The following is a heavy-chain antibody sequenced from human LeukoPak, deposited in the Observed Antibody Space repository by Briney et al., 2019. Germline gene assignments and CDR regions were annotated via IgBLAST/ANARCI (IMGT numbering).Heavy chain of an antibody. CDR1: GGFMTSYY. CDR2: IYYSGST. Sequence: SETLSLTCSVSGGFMTSYYWGWIRQPPGKGLEWIGSIYYSGSTYYNPSLKSRVTISVDTSKNQFSLKLSSVTAADTAVYYCARGLGAAPGRKNYFDYWGQGTLVTVSS. V-gene: IGHV4-39*07. D-gene: IGHD1-14*01. CDR3: ARGLGAAPGRKNYFDY. J-gene: IGHJ4*02.